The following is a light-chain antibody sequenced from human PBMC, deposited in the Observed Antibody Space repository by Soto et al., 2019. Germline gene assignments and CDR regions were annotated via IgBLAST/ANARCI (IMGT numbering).Light chain of an antibody. Sequence: DLQMTQSPSSLSASVGDRVTITCRASQSVSSYLNWYQQKPGKAPKLLIYAASSLQSGLPSRFSGSGSGTDFTLTISSLQPEDFATYYCQQSYSTPPSFGQGTKVEIK. CDR1: QSVSSY. V-gene: IGKV1-39*01. CDR3: QQSYSTPPS. J-gene: IGKJ1*01. CDR2: AAS.